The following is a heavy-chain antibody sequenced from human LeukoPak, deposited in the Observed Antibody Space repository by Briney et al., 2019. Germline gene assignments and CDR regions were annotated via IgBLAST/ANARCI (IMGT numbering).Heavy chain of an antibody. Sequence: GGSLRLSCAASGFTFSSYAMSWVRQAPGKGLEWVSTLSNTGIATYYADSVKGRSTISRDNYENTLFLQMNYLRAEDTATYYCAKVPYSDYGSGRPPFMDVWGQGTTVAVSS. CDR2: LSNTGIAT. CDR3: AKVPYSDYGSGRPPFMDV. D-gene: IGHD3-10*01. V-gene: IGHV3-23*01. J-gene: IGHJ6*02. CDR1: GFTFSSYA.